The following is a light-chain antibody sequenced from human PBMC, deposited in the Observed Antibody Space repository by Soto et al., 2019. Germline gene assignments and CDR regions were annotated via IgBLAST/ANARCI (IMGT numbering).Light chain of an antibody. CDR1: SSDVGDYNY. V-gene: IGLV2-11*01. CDR3: CSYAGSYTFWV. CDR2: DVS. Sequence: QSALTQPRSVSGSPGQSVTISCTGTSSDVGDYNYVSWYQQHPGKAPKVMIYDVSRRPSGVPDRFSGSKSGNTASLPSSGLXAEDEADYYCCSYAGSYTFWVFGGGTKLTVL. J-gene: IGLJ3*02.